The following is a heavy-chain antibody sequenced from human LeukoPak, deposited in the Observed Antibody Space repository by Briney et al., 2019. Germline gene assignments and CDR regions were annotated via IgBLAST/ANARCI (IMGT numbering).Heavy chain of an antibody. CDR2: ISSSSSYI. Sequence: PGGSLRLSCAASGFTFSSYSMNWVRQAPGKGLEWVSSISSSSSYIYYADSVKGRFTFSRDNAKNSLYLQMNSLRAEDTAVYYCAREPRRVDFDWLFHTGDLDYWGQGTLVTVSS. V-gene: IGHV3-21*01. CDR1: GFTFSSYS. J-gene: IGHJ4*02. CDR3: AREPRRVDFDWLFHTGDLDY. D-gene: IGHD3-9*01.